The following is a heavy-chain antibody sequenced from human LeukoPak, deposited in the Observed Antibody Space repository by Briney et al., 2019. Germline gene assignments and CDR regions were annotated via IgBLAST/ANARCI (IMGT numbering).Heavy chain of an antibody. J-gene: IGHJ4*02. Sequence: SQTLSLTCTVSGGSISSGDYYWSWIRQPPGMGLEWIGYIYYSGSTYYDPSLKSRVTISVDTSKNQFFLKLSSVTAAEAAVYYCARIIVVVPAAIEGFDYWGQGTLVTVSS. CDR3: ARIIVVVPAAIEGFDY. D-gene: IGHD2-2*02. V-gene: IGHV4-30-4*08. CDR2: IYYSGST. CDR1: GGSISSGDYY.